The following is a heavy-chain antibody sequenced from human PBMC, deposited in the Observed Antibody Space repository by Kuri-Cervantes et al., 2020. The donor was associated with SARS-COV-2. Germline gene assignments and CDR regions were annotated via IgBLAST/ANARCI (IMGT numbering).Heavy chain of an antibody. D-gene: IGHD5-18*01. CDR1: GFTFSDYY. Sequence: GGSLRLSCAASGFTFSDYYMSWIRRAPGKGLEWVSYISSSSSYTNYADSVKGRFTISRDNSKNTLYLQMSSLRSEDTAVYYCARGGPAMVGYYYYGMDVWGQGTTVTVSS. CDR3: ARGGPAMVGYYYYGMDV. J-gene: IGHJ6*02. V-gene: IGHV3-11*05. CDR2: ISSSSSYT.